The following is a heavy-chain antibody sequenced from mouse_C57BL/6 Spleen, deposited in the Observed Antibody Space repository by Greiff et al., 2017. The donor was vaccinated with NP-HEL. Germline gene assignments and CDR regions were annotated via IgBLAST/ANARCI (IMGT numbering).Heavy chain of an antibody. CDR3: TRTYYDYFGFAY. D-gene: IGHD2-4*01. CDR1: GYTFTDYE. Sequence: QVTLKESGAELVRPGASVTLSCKASGYTFTDYEMHWVKQTPVHGLEWIGAIDPEAGGTAYSQKFKGKAILTADKSSSTAYMELRSLTSEDSAVYYCTRTYYDYFGFAYWGKAPLVTFSA. CDR2: IDPEAGGT. V-gene: IGHV1-15*01. J-gene: IGHJ3*01.